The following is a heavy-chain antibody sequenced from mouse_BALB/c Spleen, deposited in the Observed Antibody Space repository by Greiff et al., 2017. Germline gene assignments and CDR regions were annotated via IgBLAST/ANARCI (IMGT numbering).Heavy chain of an antibody. D-gene: IGHD1-1*01. CDR3: ARSTTGAPFAY. CDR2: IYWDDDK. CDR1: GFSLSTFGMG. V-gene: IGHV8-13*01. J-gene: IGHJ3*01. Sequence: QVTLKVSGPGILQPSQTLSLTCSFSGFSLSTFGMGVSWIRQPSGKDLELLAHIYWDDDKHYNPSLKSRLTISKDTSNNQVFLKITTVDTADTATYYCARSTTGAPFAYWGQGTLVTVSA.